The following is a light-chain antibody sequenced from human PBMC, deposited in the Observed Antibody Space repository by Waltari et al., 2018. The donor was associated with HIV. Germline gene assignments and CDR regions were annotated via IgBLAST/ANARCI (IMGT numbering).Light chain of an antibody. CDR1: SRDIGAYDS. V-gene: IGLV2-8*01. Sequence: QSALTQPPSASGSLGQSVTLSCTGSSRDIGAYDSVPWFQQHPNNAPKLLLYEVSKRPSGVPDRFSGSRSGETAFLSVSGLQPDDTAAYFCSSYGDNIRVLFGGGTNLTVL. CDR2: EVS. J-gene: IGLJ2*01. CDR3: SSYGDNIRVL.